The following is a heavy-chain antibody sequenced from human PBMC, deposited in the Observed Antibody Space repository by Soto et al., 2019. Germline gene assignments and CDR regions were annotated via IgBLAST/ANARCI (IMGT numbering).Heavy chain of an antibody. CDR2: VWYDGGNK. CDR1: GFTFSSYG. CDR3: VRAAGYSGNDYVYYYGMDV. Sequence: QVQLVESGGGVVQPGRSLRLSCAASGFTFSSYGMHWVRQAPGKGLEWVALVWYDGGNKYYADSVTGRFTISRDNSKNTLYLQMNSLRDEDTAVYYCVRAAGYSGNDYVYYYGMDVWGQGTTVTVSS. V-gene: IGHV3-33*01. J-gene: IGHJ6*02. D-gene: IGHD5-12*01.